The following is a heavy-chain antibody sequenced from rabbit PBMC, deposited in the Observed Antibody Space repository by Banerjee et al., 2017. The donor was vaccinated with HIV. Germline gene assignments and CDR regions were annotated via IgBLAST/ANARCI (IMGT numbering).Heavy chain of an antibody. V-gene: IGHV1S7*01. D-gene: IGHD6-1*01. J-gene: IGHJ4*01. Sequence: QLKESGGGLVQPGGSLKLSCKASGFDFSSYYMSWVRQAPGKGLEWIGYIDPVFGRPYYATWVSGRFTISSHNAQNTLYLQLSSLTVADTATYFCARSGVAGYGYNLWGQGTLVTVS. CDR2: IDPVFGRP. CDR1: GFDFSSYY. CDR3: ARSGVAGYGYNL.